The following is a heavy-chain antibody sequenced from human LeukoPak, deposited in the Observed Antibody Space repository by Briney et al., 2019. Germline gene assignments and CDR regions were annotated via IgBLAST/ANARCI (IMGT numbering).Heavy chain of an antibody. CDR3: ARVPYVFDL. Sequence: PGGSLRLSCAASGFTFSNYWMHWVRQAPGKGLGWVSRINRDGSSTDYLDSVKGRFTISRDNARNTLYLQMNSLRAEDTAVYYCARVPYVFDLWGQGTMVTVSS. CDR1: GFTFSNYW. V-gene: IGHV3-74*01. J-gene: IGHJ3*01. CDR2: INRDGSST.